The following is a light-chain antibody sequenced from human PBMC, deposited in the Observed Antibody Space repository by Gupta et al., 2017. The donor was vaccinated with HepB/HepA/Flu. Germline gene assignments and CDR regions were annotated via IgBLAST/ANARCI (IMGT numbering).Light chain of an antibody. CDR2: QVS. CDR3: MQHLQWPHT. Sequence: DVVMTQSPFSLSVILGQPASFPCRSSQSLAYSDEITFLNWFQQRPGQSPRRLIYQVSKRDSGVPDRFSGSGSGTDFTLKISRVEAEDVGVYYCMQHLQWPHTFGQGTKLEIK. V-gene: IGKV2-30*01. CDR1: QSLAYSDEITF. J-gene: IGKJ2*01.